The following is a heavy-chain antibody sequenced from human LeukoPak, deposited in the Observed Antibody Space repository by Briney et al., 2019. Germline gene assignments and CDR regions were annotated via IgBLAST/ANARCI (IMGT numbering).Heavy chain of an antibody. CDR3: TTVEYSSSSGEYQTLYYFDY. V-gene: IGHV3-15*01. CDR2: IKSKTDGGTT. D-gene: IGHD6-6*01. J-gene: IGHJ4*02. CDR1: GFTFSNAW. Sequence: PGGSLRLSCAASGFTFSNAWMSWVRQAPGKGLEWVGRIKSKTDGGTTDYAAPVKGRFTISRDDSKNTLYLQMNSLKTEDTAVYYCTTVEYSSSSGEYQTLYYFDYWGQGTLVTVSS.